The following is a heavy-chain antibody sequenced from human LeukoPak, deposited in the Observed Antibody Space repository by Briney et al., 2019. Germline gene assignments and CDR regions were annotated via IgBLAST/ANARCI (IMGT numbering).Heavy chain of an antibody. CDR2: IYTSGST. Sequence: PSETLSLTCTVSGYSISSGYYWGWIRQPPGKGLEWIGRIYTSGSTNYNPSLKSRVTMSVDTSKNQFSLKLSSVTAADTAVYYCASPRPGYYYMDVWGKGTTVTVSS. CDR3: ASPRPGYYYMDV. V-gene: IGHV4-38-2*02. J-gene: IGHJ6*03. CDR1: GYSISSGYY.